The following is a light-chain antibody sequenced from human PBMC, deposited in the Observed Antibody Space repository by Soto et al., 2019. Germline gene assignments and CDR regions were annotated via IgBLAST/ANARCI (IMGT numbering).Light chain of an antibody. Sequence: QSALTQPASVSGSPGQSITISCTGTSSDLGGYNYVSWYQQHPGKAPKLMIYDVSNRPSGVSNRFSGSKSGNTASLTIAGLQAEDEADYYCSSDTSSSTDVVFGGGTKLTVL. CDR2: DVS. CDR1: SSDLGGYNY. CDR3: SSDTSSSTDVV. V-gene: IGLV2-14*01. J-gene: IGLJ2*01.